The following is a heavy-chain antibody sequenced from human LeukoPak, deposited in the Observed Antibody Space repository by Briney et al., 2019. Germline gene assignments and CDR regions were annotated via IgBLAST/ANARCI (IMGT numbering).Heavy chain of an antibody. CDR1: SGSISNSNYF. CDR2: IYYSGST. CDR3: AKGAGGFSYYNWFDP. J-gene: IGHJ5*02. V-gene: IGHV4-39*07. Sequence: PSETLSLTCTVSSGSISNSNYFWGWIRQPPGMGLEWIGNIYYSGSTYDNPSLQSRVTISVDTSKNQFSLKLASVTAADTAIYYCAKGAGGFSYYNWFDPWGQGTLVTVSS. D-gene: IGHD5-18*01.